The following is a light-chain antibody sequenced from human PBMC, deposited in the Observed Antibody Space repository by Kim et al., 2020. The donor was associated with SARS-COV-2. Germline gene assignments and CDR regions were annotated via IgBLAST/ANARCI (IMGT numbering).Light chain of an antibody. Sequence: DIQMTQSPSSLSASVGDRVTITCRASQTIRNYLNWYQQKPGKAPKLLIYDASNLQRGVPSRFSGSGSGTDFTLTISSLQPEDIATYYCQQNDNLPITFGQGTRLEIK. CDR2: DAS. CDR1: QTIRNY. J-gene: IGKJ5*01. V-gene: IGKV1-39*01. CDR3: QQNDNLPIT.